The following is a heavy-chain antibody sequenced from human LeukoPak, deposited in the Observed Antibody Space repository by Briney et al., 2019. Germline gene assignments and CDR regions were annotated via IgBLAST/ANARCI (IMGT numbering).Heavy chain of an antibody. D-gene: IGHD2-2*01. Sequence: GGSLRLSCAASGFTFSSYSMNWGRQAPRQGLDWVSSISSSSSYIYYADSVKGRFTIYRDNAKNSLYLQMNSLRAEDTAVYYCARDPVVPAAYGNWFDPWGQGTLVTVSS. V-gene: IGHV3-21*01. CDR2: ISSSSSYI. J-gene: IGHJ5*02. CDR3: ARDPVVPAAYGNWFDP. CDR1: GFTFSSYS.